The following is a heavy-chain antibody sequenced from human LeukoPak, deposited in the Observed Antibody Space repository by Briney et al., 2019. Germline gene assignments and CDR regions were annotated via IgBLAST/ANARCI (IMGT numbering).Heavy chain of an antibody. Sequence: PSETLSLTCAVYGGSFSGYYWSWIRQPPGKGLEWIGEINHGGSTNYNPSLKSRVTISVDTSKNQFSLKLSSVTAADTAVYYCARLEGSRDYWGQGTLVTVSS. J-gene: IGHJ4*02. CDR1: GGSFSGYY. CDR3: ARLEGSRDY. CDR2: INHGGST. V-gene: IGHV4-34*01. D-gene: IGHD3-10*01.